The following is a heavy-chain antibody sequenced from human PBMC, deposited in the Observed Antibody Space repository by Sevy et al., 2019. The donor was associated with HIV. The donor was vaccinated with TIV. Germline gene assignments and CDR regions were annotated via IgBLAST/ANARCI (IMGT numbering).Heavy chain of an antibody. Sequence: GGSLRLSCAASRITLTPYWMHWVRQAPGKGLVWVSRISSDGSSTSYAESVKGRFTISRDNGKNTLSLQMKSLRVEDTAVYFCSRGLYYYDMRGHQEPGDYWGHGVLVTVSS. CDR2: ISSDGSST. J-gene: IGHJ4*01. V-gene: IGHV3-74*01. CDR1: RITLTPYW. D-gene: IGHD3-22*01. CDR3: SRGLYYYDMRGHQEPGDY.